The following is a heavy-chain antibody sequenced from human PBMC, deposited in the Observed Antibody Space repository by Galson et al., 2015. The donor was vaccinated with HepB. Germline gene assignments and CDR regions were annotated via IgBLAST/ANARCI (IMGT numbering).Heavy chain of an antibody. V-gene: IGHV3-30*18. CDR1: GFTFDSYA. CDR2: ISFAGSNK. Sequence: SLRLSCAASGFTFDSYAMHWVRQAPGKGLEWVAVISFAGSNKYSADSVKGRFTISRDNSKSTLYLQMNSLRADDTAMYYCANGHLEDIAVAPVVNPFEYWGQGTLVTVSS. CDR3: ANGHLEDIAVAPVVNPFEY. D-gene: IGHD2-2*01. J-gene: IGHJ4*02.